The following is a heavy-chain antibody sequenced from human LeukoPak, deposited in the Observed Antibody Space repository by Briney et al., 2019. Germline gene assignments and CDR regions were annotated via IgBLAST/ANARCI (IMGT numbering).Heavy chain of an antibody. CDR3: ARGYSYGYDESWSDP. CDR1: GFTFDDYA. V-gene: IGHV3-9*03. CDR2: ISWNSGSI. Sequence: PGRSLRLSCAASGFTFDDYAMHWVRQAPGKGLEWVSGISWNSGSIGYADSVKGRFTISRDNAKNSLYLQMNSLRAEDMALYYCARGYSYGYDESWSDPWGQGTLVTVSS. D-gene: IGHD5-18*01. J-gene: IGHJ5*02.